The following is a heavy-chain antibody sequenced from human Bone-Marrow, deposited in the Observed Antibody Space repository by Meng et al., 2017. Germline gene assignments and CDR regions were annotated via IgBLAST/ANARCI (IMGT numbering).Heavy chain of an antibody. J-gene: IGHJ4*02. V-gene: IGHV5-51*01. Sequence: GGSLRLSCKGSGYSFTSYWIGWVRQMPGKGLEWMGIIYPGDSDTRYSPSFQGQVTISADKSISTAYLQWSSLKASDTAMYYCARHSRRYSSGWLPVDYWGQGTLVTVSS. CDR2: IYPGDSDT. CDR1: GYSFTSYW. CDR3: ARHSRRYSSGWLPVDY. D-gene: IGHD6-19*01.